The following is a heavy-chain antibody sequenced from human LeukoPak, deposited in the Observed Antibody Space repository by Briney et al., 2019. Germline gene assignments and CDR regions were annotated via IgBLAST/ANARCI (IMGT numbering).Heavy chain of an antibody. V-gene: IGHV3-74*01. CDR1: GFTFSSYA. CDR2: INSDGSST. J-gene: IGHJ5*02. D-gene: IGHD3-10*01. Sequence: PGGSLRLSCAASGFTFSSYAMSWVRQAPGKGLEWVSRINSDGSSTSYADSVKGRFTISRDNAKNTLYLQMNSLRAEDTAVYYCARGQSYYYGSGGSRFDPWGQGTLVTVSS. CDR3: ARGQSYYYGSGGSRFDP.